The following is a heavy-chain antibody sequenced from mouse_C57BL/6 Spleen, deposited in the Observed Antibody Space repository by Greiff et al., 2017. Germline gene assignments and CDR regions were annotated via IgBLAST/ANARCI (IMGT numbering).Heavy chain of an antibody. CDR1: GYTFTDYY. CDR2: INPNNGGT. V-gene: IGHV1-26*01. CDR3: ARGVTAQAYCDY. D-gene: IGHD3-2*02. J-gene: IGHJ2*01. Sequence: VQLQQSGPELVKPGASVKISCKASGYTFTDYYMNWVKQSHGKSLEWIGDINPNNGGTSYNQKFKGKATLTVDKSSSTAYMELRSLTSEDSAVYYCARGVTAQAYCDYWGQGTTLTVSS.